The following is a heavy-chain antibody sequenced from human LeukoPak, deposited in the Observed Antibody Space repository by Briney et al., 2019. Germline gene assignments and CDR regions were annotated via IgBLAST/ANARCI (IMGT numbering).Heavy chain of an antibody. CDR2: IAYDGNNE. CDR1: GFTFSRYA. J-gene: IGHJ4*02. Sequence: TGRSLRLSCAASGFTFSRYAMHWVRQAPGKGLEWVAVIAYDGNNEYYADSVKGRFTISRDNSKNTLFLEMSSLRAEDTAVYYCAKQTRYDSPAGGRGFDYWGQGTLVTVSS. V-gene: IGHV3-30-3*02. D-gene: IGHD3-22*01. CDR3: AKQTRYDSPAGGRGFDY.